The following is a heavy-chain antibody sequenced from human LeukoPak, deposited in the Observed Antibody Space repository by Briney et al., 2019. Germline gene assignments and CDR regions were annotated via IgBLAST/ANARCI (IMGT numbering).Heavy chain of an antibody. CDR1: GGSISSGIYY. CDR2: IHHSGST. J-gene: IGHJ4*02. D-gene: IGHD3-22*01. CDR3: ARGIPGYFGTSGYYYEY. Sequence: SETLSLTCTVSGGSISSGIYYWTWIRQPAGKGLEWIGEIHHSGSTNYGPSLKSRVTISVDNSRNQFSLGLSSVSAADTAVYYCARGIPGYFGTSGYYYEYWGQGTLVTVSS. V-gene: IGHV4-61*10.